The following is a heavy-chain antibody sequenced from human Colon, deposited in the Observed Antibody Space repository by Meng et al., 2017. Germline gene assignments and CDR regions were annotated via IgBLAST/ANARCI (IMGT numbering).Heavy chain of an antibody. D-gene: IGHD6-13*01. CDR3: VKDMGGNGKVAAAVVFRYYFDY. CDR1: GFTFDDYA. CDR2: ISWNSDNI. V-gene: IGHV3-9*01. J-gene: IGHJ4*02. Sequence: SLKISCAASGFTFDDYAMHWVRQAPGKGLEWVSGISWNSDNIVYADSVKGRFTISRDNAKNSLYLQMNSLRAEDTAFYYCVKDMGGNGKVAAAVVFRYYFDYWGQGTLVIVSS.